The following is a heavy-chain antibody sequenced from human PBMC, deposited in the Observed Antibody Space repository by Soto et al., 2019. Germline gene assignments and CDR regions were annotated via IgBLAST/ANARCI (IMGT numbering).Heavy chain of an antibody. CDR2: ISYDGSNK. Sequence: GGSLRLSCAASGFTFSSYAMHWVRQAPGKGLEWVAVISYDGSNKYYADSVKGRFTISRDNSKNTLYLQMNSLRAEDTAVYYCARGSTVTTVMYMDVWGKGTTVTVSS. J-gene: IGHJ6*03. CDR1: GFTFSSYA. CDR3: ARGSTVTTVMYMDV. V-gene: IGHV3-30-3*01. D-gene: IGHD4-17*01.